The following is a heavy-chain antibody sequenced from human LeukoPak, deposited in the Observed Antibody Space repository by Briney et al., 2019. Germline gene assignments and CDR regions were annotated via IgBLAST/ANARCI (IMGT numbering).Heavy chain of an antibody. CDR2: ISGSGGST. V-gene: IGHV3-23*01. Sequence: GGSLGLSCAASGFTFSSYGMSWVRQAPGKGLEWVSAISGSGGSTYYADSVKGRFTISRDNSKNTLYLQMNSLRAEDTAVYYCAKTRTTVMYYFDYWGQGTLVTVSS. D-gene: IGHD4-17*01. CDR1: GFTFSSYG. CDR3: AKTRTTVMYYFDY. J-gene: IGHJ4*02.